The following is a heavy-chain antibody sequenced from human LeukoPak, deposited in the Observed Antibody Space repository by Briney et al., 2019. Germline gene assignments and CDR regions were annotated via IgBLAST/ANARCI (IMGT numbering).Heavy chain of an antibody. J-gene: IGHJ5*02. V-gene: IGHV4-4*02. CDR3: ARHYGP. CDR2: IFYIGSA. CDR1: GVSIGSGGY. D-gene: IGHD3-16*01. Sequence: PSETLSLTCAVSGVSIGSGGYWSWVRQPPGKGLEWIGQIFYIGSAHYNPSFESRVIMSIDNSRNQLSLRFNSVTAADTAVYYCARHYGPWGQGTLVTVSS.